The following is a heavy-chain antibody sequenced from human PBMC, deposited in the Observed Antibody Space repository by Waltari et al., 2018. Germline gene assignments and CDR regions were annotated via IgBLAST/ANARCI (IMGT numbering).Heavy chain of an antibody. D-gene: IGHD1-26*01. CDR1: GFTFGRSA. CDR3: AKTLSDPSVGGLDV. Sequence: EVQLVESGGGLVQPGGSLRLSCEASGFTFGRSAMTWVRQVPGEGLEWRSAMSGGGGSTYYADSVQGRFIISRDPSKNTLFLQLNSLRVEDTAVYFCAKTLSDPSVGGLDVWGQGTPVTVSS. CDR2: MSGGGGST. J-gene: IGHJ6*02. V-gene: IGHV3-23*04.